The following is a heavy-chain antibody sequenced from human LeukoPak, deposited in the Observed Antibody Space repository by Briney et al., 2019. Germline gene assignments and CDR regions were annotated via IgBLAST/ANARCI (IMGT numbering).Heavy chain of an antibody. CDR3: ARSPYSYGQFPFDY. J-gene: IGHJ4*02. D-gene: IGHD5-18*01. V-gene: IGHV3-53*05. CDR2: IYSGGST. CDR1: GFTVSSNY. Sequence: PGGSLRLSCAASGFTVSSNYMSWVRQAPGKGLEWVSVIYSGGSTYYADSVKGRLTISRDNSKNTLYLQMNSLRSEDTAVYYCARSPYSYGQFPFDYWGQGTLVTVSS.